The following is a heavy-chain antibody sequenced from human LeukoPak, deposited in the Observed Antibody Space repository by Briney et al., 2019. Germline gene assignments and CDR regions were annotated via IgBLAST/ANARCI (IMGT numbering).Heavy chain of an antibody. J-gene: IGHJ6*02. D-gene: IGHD3-10*02. CDR2: MNPNSGNT. CDR1: GYTFTCYD. Sequence: ASVKVSCKASGYTFTCYDINWVRQATGQGLEWMGWMNPNSGNTGYAQKFQGRVTMTRNTSISTAYMELSSLRSEDTAVYYCARVGSVRDYYYYYGMDVWGQGTTVTVSS. V-gene: IGHV1-8*01. CDR3: ARVGSVRDYYYYYGMDV.